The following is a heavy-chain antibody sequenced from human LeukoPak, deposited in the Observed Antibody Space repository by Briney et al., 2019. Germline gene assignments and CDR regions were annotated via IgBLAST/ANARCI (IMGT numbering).Heavy chain of an antibody. CDR1: GGSISSSSYY. Sequence: PSETLSLTCTVSGGSISSSSYYWGWIRQPPGKGLEWIGSIYYSGSTYYNPSLKSRVTISVDTSKNQFSLKLSSVTAADTAVYYCARHRGTFIVVVPAATYNWFDPWGQGTLVTVSS. CDR3: ARHRGTFIVVVPAATYNWFDP. J-gene: IGHJ5*02. D-gene: IGHD2-2*01. V-gene: IGHV4-39*01. CDR2: IYYSGST.